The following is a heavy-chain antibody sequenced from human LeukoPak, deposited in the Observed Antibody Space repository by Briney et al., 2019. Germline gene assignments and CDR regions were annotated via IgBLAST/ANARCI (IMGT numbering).Heavy chain of an antibody. CDR1: GFTFSDYY. J-gene: IGHJ3*02. D-gene: IGHD5-24*01. CDR3: ARDLSGDGYNEDAFDI. Sequence: GGPLRLSCAAPGFTFSDYYMSWVRQAPGKGLEWVAVIWYDGSNKYYADSVKGRFTISRDNSKNTLYLQMNSLRAEDTAVHYCARDLSGDGYNEDAFDIWGQGTMATVSS. CDR2: IWYDGSNK. V-gene: IGHV3-33*08.